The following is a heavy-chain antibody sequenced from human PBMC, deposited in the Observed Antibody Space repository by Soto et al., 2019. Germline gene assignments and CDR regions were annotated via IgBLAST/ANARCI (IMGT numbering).Heavy chain of an antibody. Sequence: ASVKVSCKASGYTFTSYDINWVRQATGQGLEWMGWMNPNSGNTGYAQKFQGRVTMTRNTSISTAYMELSSLRSEDTAVYYCARDHEIVVVVAATPSPTSWFDPWGQGTLVTAPQ. V-gene: IGHV1-8*01. J-gene: IGHJ5*02. CDR2: MNPNSGNT. CDR1: GYTFTSYD. D-gene: IGHD2-15*01. CDR3: ARDHEIVVVVAATPSPTSWFDP.